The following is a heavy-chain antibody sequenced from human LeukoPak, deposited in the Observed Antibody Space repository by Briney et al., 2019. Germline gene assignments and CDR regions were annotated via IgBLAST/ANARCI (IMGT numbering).Heavy chain of an antibody. D-gene: IGHD1-26*01. CDR2: ISGSGGST. CDR1: EFTFSNYA. CDR3: AKAHSGSYSYNWFDP. V-gene: IGHV3-23*01. J-gene: IGHJ5*02. Sequence: GGSLRLSCAASEFTFSNYAMSWVRQAPGKGLEWVSAISGSGGSTFYADSVKGRFTISRDISKNTLYLQMSSLRAEDTAVYYCAKAHSGSYSYNWFDPWGQGTLVTVSS.